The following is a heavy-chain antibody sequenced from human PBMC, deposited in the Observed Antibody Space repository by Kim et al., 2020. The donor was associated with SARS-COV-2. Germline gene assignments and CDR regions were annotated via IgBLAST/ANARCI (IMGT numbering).Heavy chain of an antibody. Sequence: YYRGVTTTNPSPKSRATIAVDTSKNQFSLRLSSVTAADTAVYYCARGFAPWGQGTLVTVSS. CDR3: ARGFAP. V-gene: IGHV4-59*08. J-gene: IGHJ5*02. CDR2: YYRGVT.